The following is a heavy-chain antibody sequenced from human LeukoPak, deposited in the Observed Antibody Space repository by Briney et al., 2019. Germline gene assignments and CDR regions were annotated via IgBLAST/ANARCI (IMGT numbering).Heavy chain of an antibody. CDR1: GYTFTSYD. V-gene: IGHV1-8*03. J-gene: IGHJ5*02. CDR2: MNPNSGNT. CDR3: ARGYDFWSGPRYTYNWFDP. Sequence: VSVKVSCKASGYTFTSYDINWVRQATGQGLEWMGWMNPNSGNTGYAQKFQGRVTITRNTSISTAYMELSSLRSEDTAVYYCARGYDFWSGPRYTYNWFDPWGQGTLVTVSS. D-gene: IGHD3-3*01.